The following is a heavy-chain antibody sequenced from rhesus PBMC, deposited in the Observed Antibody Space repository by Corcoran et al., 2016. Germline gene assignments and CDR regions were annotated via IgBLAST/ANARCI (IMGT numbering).Heavy chain of an antibody. Sequence: EVQLVESGGGLVQPGGSLRLSCAASGFTFSSYDMSWVRQALVKGMEWVSSIMNNGKTIYYADAVKGRFTISRDNAKNSLSLQMNSLKTEDTAVYYCTRSSGWYYFDYWGQGVLVTVSS. CDR2: IMNNGKTI. J-gene: IGHJ4*01. V-gene: IGHV3S4*01. CDR3: TRSSGWYYFDY. D-gene: IGHD6-31*01. CDR1: GFTFSSYD.